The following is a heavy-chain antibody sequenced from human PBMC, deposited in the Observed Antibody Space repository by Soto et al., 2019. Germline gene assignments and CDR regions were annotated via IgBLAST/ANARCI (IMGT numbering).Heavy chain of an antibody. J-gene: IGHJ4*02. Sequence: PSETLSLTCTVSGGSVSSGSYYWSWIRQPPGKGLEWIGYIYYSGSTYYNPSLKSRVTISVDTSKNQFSLKLSSVTAADTAVYYCARPGRYCSSTSCYYDYWGQGTLVTVSS. CDR3: ARPGRYCSSTSCYYDY. V-gene: IGHV4-39*01. CDR1: GGSVSSGSYY. CDR2: IYYSGST. D-gene: IGHD2-2*01.